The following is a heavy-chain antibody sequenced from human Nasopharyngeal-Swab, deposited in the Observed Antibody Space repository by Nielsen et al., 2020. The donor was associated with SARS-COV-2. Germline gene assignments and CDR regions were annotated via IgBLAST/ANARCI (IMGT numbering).Heavy chain of an antibody. J-gene: IGHJ4*02. V-gene: IGHV3-23*01. CDR2: ISGSDGNT. CDR1: GFTFGSYA. D-gene: IGHD3-22*01. Sequence: GESLKISCAASGFTFGSYAMSWVRQAPGKGLEWVSVISGSDGNTYYADSVKGRFTISRDNSKNTLYLQMNSLRAEDTAVYYCAARIRGAITMSFDYWGQGTLVTVSS. CDR3: AARIRGAITMSFDY.